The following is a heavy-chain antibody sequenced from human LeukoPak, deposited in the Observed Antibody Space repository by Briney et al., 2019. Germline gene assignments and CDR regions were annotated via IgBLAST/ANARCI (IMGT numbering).Heavy chain of an antibody. J-gene: IGHJ4*02. CDR2: ISSSSSYI. V-gene: IGHV3-21*01. CDR3: ARAYGDYEFGYDY. Sequence: GGSLRLSCAASGFTFSSYSMNWVRQAPGKGLEWFSSISSSSSYIYYADSVKGRFTISRDNAKSSLYLQMNSLRAEDTAVYYCARAYGDYEFGYDYWGQGTLVTVSS. D-gene: IGHD4-17*01. CDR1: GFTFSSYS.